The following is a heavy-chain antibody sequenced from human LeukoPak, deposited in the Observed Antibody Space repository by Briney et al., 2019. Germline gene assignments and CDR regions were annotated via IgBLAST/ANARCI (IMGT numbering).Heavy chain of an antibody. V-gene: IGHV4-59*01. CDR3: ARDSGRINYHDSSGYFYI. CDR2: IYYSGST. Sequence: SETLSLTCAVYGGSYSGYYWSWIRQPPGKGLEWIGYIYYSGSTNYNPSLKSRVTMSVDTSKNQFSLRLSSVTAADTAVYYCARDSGRINYHDSSGYFYIWGQGTLVTVSS. D-gene: IGHD3-22*01. J-gene: IGHJ4*02. CDR1: GGSYSGYY.